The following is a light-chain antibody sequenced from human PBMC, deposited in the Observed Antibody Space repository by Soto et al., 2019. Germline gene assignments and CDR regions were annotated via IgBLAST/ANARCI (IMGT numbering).Light chain of an antibody. CDR2: DAS. J-gene: IGKJ2*01. V-gene: IGKV1-5*01. CDR1: QSISTW. Sequence: DIQMTQPPSTLSASVVDRVTITCLASQSISTWLAWYQQKPGKAPKLLIYDASSLQSGVPSRFSGSGSGTEFTLTISSLQPDDFASYYCQQYSSFSEYTFGQGTKVDIK. CDR3: QQYSSFSEYT.